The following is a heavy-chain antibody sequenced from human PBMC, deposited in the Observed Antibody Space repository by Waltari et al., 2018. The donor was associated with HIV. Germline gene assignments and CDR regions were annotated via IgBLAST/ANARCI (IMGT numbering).Heavy chain of an antibody. V-gene: IGHV1-2*02. CDR2: INPTSGGT. J-gene: IGHJ6*02. CDR3: ARGPRQWLGYYYYGMDV. CDR1: GYTFTGYY. Sequence: QVQLVQSGAEVKKPGASVKVSCKASGYTFTGYYMHWVRQAPGQGLEWMGGINPTSGGTNYAQNFQGRVTMTRDTSISIAFVELSRLRSDDTAVYYCARGPRQWLGYYYYGMDVWGQGTTVTVSS. D-gene: IGHD6-19*01.